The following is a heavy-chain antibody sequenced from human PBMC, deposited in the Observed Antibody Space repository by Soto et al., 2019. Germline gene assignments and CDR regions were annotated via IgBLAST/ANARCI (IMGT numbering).Heavy chain of an antibody. Sequence: SETLSLTCTVSHGSITSSCHFWGWLRQPPGERLEWIGSISYSGTTSYNPALRSRLAISADTSKNQFSLRLTSVTVADTAVYYCACHDDTGRFITAFDAWGQGTRVT. V-gene: IGHV4-39*01. CDR2: ISYSGTT. J-gene: IGHJ3*01. CDR3: ACHDDTGRFITAFDA. D-gene: IGHD1-20*01. CDR1: HGSITSSCHF.